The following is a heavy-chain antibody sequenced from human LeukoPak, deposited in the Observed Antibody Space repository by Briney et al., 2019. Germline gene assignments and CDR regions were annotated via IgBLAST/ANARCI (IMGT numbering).Heavy chain of an antibody. V-gene: IGHV3-23*01. J-gene: IGHJ4*02. D-gene: IGHD3-22*01. CDR1: GFTFSSYA. Sequence: GGSLRLSCAASGFTFSSYAMSWVRQAPGKGLEWVSAISGSGGSTYYADSVKGRFTISRDNSKNTLYLQMNSLRAEDTAVYYCARDTEYYYDSSGSRRDYWGQGTLVAVSS. CDR3: ARDTEYYYDSSGSRRDY. CDR2: ISGSGGST.